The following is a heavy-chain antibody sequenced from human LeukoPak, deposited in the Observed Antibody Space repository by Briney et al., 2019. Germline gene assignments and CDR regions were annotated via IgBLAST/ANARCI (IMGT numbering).Heavy chain of an antibody. Sequence: GGSLRLSCAASGFTFSSYSMNWVRQAPGEGLEWVSSISSSSSYIYYADSVKGRFTISRDNAKNSLYLQMNSLRAEDTAVYYCARDLQAYDSSGRPIKDAFDIWGQGTMVTVSS. CDR2: ISSSSSYI. CDR3: ARDLQAYDSSGRPIKDAFDI. J-gene: IGHJ3*02. V-gene: IGHV3-21*01. CDR1: GFTFSSYS. D-gene: IGHD3-22*01.